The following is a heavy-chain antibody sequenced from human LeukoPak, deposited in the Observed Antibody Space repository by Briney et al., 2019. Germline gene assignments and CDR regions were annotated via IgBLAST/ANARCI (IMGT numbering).Heavy chain of an antibody. D-gene: IGHD6-6*01. J-gene: IGHJ6*03. CDR3: ARDVEYSNIYFYYYIDV. CDR2: INWNGAST. V-gene: IGHV3-20*04. CDR1: GFTFDDYD. Sequence: GGSLRLSCAASGFTFDDYDMSWVRQVQGKGLEWVSAINWNGASTGYADSVKGRFTISRDNAKNSLYLRMNSLSAEDTALYFCARDVEYSNIYFYYYIDVWGKGTTVTVSS.